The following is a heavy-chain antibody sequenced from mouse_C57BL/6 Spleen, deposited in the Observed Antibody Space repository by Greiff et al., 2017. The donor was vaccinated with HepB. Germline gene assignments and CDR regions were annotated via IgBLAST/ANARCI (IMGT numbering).Heavy chain of an antibody. CDR1: GYTFTDYY. Sequence: QVQLQQSGAELVRPGASVKLSCKASGYTFTDYYINWVKQRPGQGLEWIARIYPGSGNTYYNEKFKGKATLTAEKSSSTAYMQLSSLTSEDSAVYFCARLNSQCYVDDWGQGTTLTVSS. J-gene: IGHJ2*01. CDR2: IYPGSGNT. CDR3: ARLNSQCYVDD. V-gene: IGHV1-76*01. D-gene: IGHD2-12*01.